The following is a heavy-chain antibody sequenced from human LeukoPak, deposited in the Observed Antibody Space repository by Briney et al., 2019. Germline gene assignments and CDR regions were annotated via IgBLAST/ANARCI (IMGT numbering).Heavy chain of an antibody. Sequence: GGSLRLSCAASGFTFSSYSMNWVRQAPGKGLEWVSYISSSSSTIYYADSVKGRFTISRDNAKNSLYLQMNSLRDEDTAVYYCAITPYCSSTSCYGDYWGQGTQVTVAS. J-gene: IGHJ4*02. CDR3: AITPYCSSTSCYGDY. D-gene: IGHD2-2*01. CDR2: ISSSSSTI. V-gene: IGHV3-48*02. CDR1: GFTFSSYS.